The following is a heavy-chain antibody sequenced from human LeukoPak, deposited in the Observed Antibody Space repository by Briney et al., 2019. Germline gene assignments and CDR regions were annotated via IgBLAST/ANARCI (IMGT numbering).Heavy chain of an antibody. CDR1: GGTFSNYA. J-gene: IGHJ4*02. V-gene: IGHV1-69*01. D-gene: IGHD3-22*01. CDR3: ATDSVDDSSYYSMFDY. Sequence: SVSVSFKASGGTFSNYAISWVRQAPGQGLEWMGGIIPLFGTAHYAQKFQGRVTISADESTTTAYMELSSLRSEDTAVFYCATDSVDDSSYYSMFDYWGQGTLVTVSS. CDR2: IIPLFGTA.